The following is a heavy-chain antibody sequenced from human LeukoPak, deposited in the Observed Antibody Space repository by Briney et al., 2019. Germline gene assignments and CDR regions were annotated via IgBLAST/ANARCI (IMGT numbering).Heavy chain of an antibody. CDR2: IRSKANSYAT. J-gene: IGHJ4*02. V-gene: IGHV3-73*01. Sequence: PGGSLRLSCAASGFTFSGSAMHWVRQASGKGLEWVGRIRSKANSYATAYAASVKGRFTISRDDSKNTAYLQMNSLKTEDTAVYYCTRRYSGSYTDYWGQGTLVTVSS. CDR1: GFTFSGSA. CDR3: TRRYSGSYTDY. D-gene: IGHD1-26*01.